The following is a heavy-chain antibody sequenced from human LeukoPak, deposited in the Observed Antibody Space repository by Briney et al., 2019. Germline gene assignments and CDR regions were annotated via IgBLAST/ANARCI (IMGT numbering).Heavy chain of an antibody. CDR1: GFTFSNYA. J-gene: IGHJ4*02. CDR3: ARDVRGPTGFDSSGRDTFDY. Sequence: PGGSLRLSCAASGFTFSNYAMHWVRQAPGKGLEWVGVTLYDGSMKYYADSVRGRFTISRDNSKNTLYLQLNSLRAEDTAVYYCARDVRGPTGFDSSGRDTFDYWGQGPLVAV. CDR2: TLYDGSMK. D-gene: IGHD3-22*01. V-gene: IGHV3-30*04.